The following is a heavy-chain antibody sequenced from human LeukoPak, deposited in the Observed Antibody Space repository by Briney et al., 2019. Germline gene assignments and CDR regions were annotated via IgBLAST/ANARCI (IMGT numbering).Heavy chain of an antibody. V-gene: IGHV3-23*01. CDR3: AKDLYSSSSFQTFDY. D-gene: IGHD6-6*01. Sequence: TGGSLRLSCAASGFTFSSYAMSWVRQAPGKGLEWVSAISGSGGSTYYADSVKGRFTISRDNSKNTLYLQMNSLRAEDTAVYYCAKDLYSSSSFQTFDYWGQGTLVTVSS. J-gene: IGHJ4*02. CDR2: ISGSGGST. CDR1: GFTFSSYA.